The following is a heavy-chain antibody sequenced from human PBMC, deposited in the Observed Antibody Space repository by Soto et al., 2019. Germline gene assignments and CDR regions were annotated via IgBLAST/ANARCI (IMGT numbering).Heavy chain of an antibody. CDR3: ARASAIAAAGSALGY. D-gene: IGHD6-13*01. CDR1: GCTFRDDY. V-gene: IGHV3-11*01. Sequence: VQLVESGGGLVKPGGSLRLSCAAYGCTFRDDYMTWIRQAPGKGLEWVSYISDSGSIIYYAKSVKGRFVISRDNAKNSLFLQMNSLRAEDTAVYYCARASAIAAAGSALGYWGQGTLVTVSS. J-gene: IGHJ4*02. CDR2: ISDSGSII.